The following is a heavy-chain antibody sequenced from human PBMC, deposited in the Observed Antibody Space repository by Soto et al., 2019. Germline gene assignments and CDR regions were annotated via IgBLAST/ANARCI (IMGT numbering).Heavy chain of an antibody. D-gene: IGHD6-6*01. CDR1: GGTFANFI. V-gene: IGHV1-69*01. CDR2: IVPMFGTP. CDR3: ARNGTYSSSLSQYSGMDV. Sequence: QVQLVQSGAEVKEPGSSVRVSCKASGGTFANFIMNWVRQTPGQGLEWMGGIVPMFGTPTYAEKFKGRVTISAPGSTRTAYRELTSLRSEDTAVYYCARNGTYSSSLSQYSGMDVWGQGTTVTVS. J-gene: IGHJ6*02.